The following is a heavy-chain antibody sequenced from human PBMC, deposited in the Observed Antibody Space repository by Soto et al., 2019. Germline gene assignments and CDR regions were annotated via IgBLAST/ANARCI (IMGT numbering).Heavy chain of an antibody. D-gene: IGHD6-19*01. V-gene: IGHV4-39*01. CDR3: ARLLAVAGLYDYYGMYV. CDR2: IYYSGST. Sequence: SETLSLTCTVSGGSISSSSYYWGWIRQPPGKGLGWIGSIYYSGSTYYNPSLKSRVTISVDTSKNQFSLKLSSVTAADTAVYYCARLLAVAGLYDYYGMYVWGQGTTVTVSS. CDR1: GGSISSSSYY. J-gene: IGHJ6*02.